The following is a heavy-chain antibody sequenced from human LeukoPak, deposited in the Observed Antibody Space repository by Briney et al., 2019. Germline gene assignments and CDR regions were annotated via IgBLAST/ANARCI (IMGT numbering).Heavy chain of an antibody. V-gene: IGHV4-34*01. D-gene: IGHD2-2*01. CDR3: ATFSGYCSSTSCSRGHWFDP. CDR1: GGSFSGYY. CDR2: INHSGST. J-gene: IGHJ5*02. Sequence: PSETLSLTCAVYGGSFSGYYWSWIRQPRGKGLEWIGEINHSGSTNYNPSLKSRVTISVDTSKNQFSLKLSSVTAADTAVYYCATFSGYCSSTSCSRGHWFDPWGQGTLVTVSS.